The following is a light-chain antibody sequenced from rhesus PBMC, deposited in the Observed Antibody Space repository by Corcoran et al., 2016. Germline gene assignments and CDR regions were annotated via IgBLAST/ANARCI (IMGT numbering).Light chain of an antibody. J-gene: IGKJ2*01. V-gene: IGKV1-25*01. CDR2: EAS. CDR3: QPYYSTPFS. Sequence: DIQMTQSPSSLSASVGDRVTITCRASQGINNDLAWYQQKPGETPKLLSYEASNLQSGIPSRFSGSVSGTDFTLTISSLQSEDIATYFCQPYYSTPFSFGQGTKVDIK. CDR1: QGINND.